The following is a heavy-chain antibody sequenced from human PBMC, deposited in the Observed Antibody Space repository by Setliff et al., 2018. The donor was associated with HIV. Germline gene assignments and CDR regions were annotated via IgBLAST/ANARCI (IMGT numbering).Heavy chain of an antibody. D-gene: IGHD4-4*01. V-gene: IGHV3-21*01. CDR1: RFIFSSYS. J-gene: IGHJ4*02. Sequence: GGSLRLSCAASRFIFSSYSMNWVRQAPGKGLEWVSSISSSTSYIFYADSVKGRFTISRDNAKNSLYLQMDSLRAEDTAVYYCARDFMTTTNGFDYWGQGTQVTVSS. CDR3: ARDFMTTTNGFDY. CDR2: ISSSTSYI.